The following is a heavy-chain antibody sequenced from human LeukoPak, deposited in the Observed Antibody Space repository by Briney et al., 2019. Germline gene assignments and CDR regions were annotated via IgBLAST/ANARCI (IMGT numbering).Heavy chain of an antibody. CDR3: ARGPPPDFDC. V-gene: IGHV4-31*03. CDR1: GGSISSGGQY. J-gene: IGHJ4*02. Sequence: PSETLSLTCTVSGGSISSGGQYWSWVRQHPGKGLEYIGYIYYSGSTYYNPSLKSRVTMSVDTSKNQFSLKLSSVTAADTAVYYCARGPPPDFDCWGQGTLVTVSS. CDR2: IYYSGST.